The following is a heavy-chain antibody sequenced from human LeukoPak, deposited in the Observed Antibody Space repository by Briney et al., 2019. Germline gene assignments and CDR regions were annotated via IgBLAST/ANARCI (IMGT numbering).Heavy chain of an antibody. CDR2: ISSSSSYI. V-gene: IGHV3-21*01. J-gene: IGHJ4*02. CDR1: GFTFSSYT. Sequence: PGGSLGLSCAASGFTFSSYTMNWVRQAPGKGLEWVSSISSSSSYIYYADSVKGRFTISRDNAKNSLYLQMNSLRAEDTAVYYCAREPNTGYYFDYWGQGTLVTVSS. D-gene: IGHD1-14*01. CDR3: AREPNTGYYFDY.